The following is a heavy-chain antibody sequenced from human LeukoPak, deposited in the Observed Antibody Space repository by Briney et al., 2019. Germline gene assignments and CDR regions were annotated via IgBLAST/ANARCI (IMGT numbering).Heavy chain of an antibody. CDR1: GGSFSGYY. V-gene: IGHV4-34*01. Sequence: SETLSLTCAVYGGSFSGYYWSWIRQPPGKGLEWIGEINHSGSTNYNPSLKSRVTISVDTSKNQFSLKLSSVTAADTAVYYCARGALGATFWFDPWGQGTLVAVSS. CDR2: INHSGST. CDR3: ARGALGATFWFDP. J-gene: IGHJ5*02. D-gene: IGHD1-26*01.